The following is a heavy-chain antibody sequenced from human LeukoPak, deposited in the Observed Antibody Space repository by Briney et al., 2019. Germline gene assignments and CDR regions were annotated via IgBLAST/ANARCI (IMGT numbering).Heavy chain of an antibody. CDR2: IFLGGTT. V-gene: IGHV4-31*03. J-gene: IGHJ5*02. Sequence: PSETLSLTCTVSGASISSVAYDWIWIRQCPGKGLEWIGHIFLGGTTFFNPSLKSRLTISAHMSKNQFSLTLTSVTAADTAVYYCARGGTISNDWGDYNWVDPWGQGTLVTVSS. D-gene: IGHD4-17*01. CDR1: GASISSVAYD. CDR3: ARGGTISNDWGDYNWVDP.